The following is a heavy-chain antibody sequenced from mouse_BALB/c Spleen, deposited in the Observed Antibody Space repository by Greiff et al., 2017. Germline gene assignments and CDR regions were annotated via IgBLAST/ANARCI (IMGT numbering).Heavy chain of an antibody. J-gene: IGHJ2*01. CDR1: GYSITSDYA. V-gene: IGHV3-2*02. Sequence: ESGPGLVKPSQSLSLTCTVTGYSITSDYAWNWIRQFPGNKLEWMGYISYSGSTSYNPSLKSRISITRDTSKNQFFLQLNSVTTEDTATYYCARSGDGYYDYWGQGTTLTVSS. D-gene: IGHD2-3*01. CDR3: ARSGDGYYDY. CDR2: ISYSGST.